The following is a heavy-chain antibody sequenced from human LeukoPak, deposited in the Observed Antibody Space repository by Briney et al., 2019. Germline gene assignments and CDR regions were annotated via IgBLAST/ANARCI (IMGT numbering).Heavy chain of an antibody. CDR2: IYYSGST. CDR1: GGSISSSSSY. J-gene: IGHJ4*02. V-gene: IGHV4-39*01. Sequence: SETLSLTCTVSGGSISSSSSYWGWIRPPPGKGLEWIGSIYYSGSTNYNPSLKSRVTISVDTSKNQFSLNLSSVTAADTAVYYCARQSCSSTSCYGDYWGQGTLVTVSS. D-gene: IGHD2-2*01. CDR3: ARQSCSSTSCYGDY.